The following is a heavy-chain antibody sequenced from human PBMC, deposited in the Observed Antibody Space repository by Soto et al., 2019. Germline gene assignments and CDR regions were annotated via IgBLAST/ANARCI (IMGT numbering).Heavy chain of an antibody. Sequence: QVQLVESGGGVVQPGRSLRLSCAAAGFTFSSYAMHWVRQAPGKGLEWVAVISYDGSNKYYADSVKGRFTISRDNSKNTLYLQMNSLRAEDTAVYYCARDANYDILTGYYWFDPWGQGTLVTVSS. D-gene: IGHD3-9*01. V-gene: IGHV3-30-3*01. CDR2: ISYDGSNK. CDR3: ARDANYDILTGYYWFDP. CDR1: GFTFSSYA. J-gene: IGHJ5*02.